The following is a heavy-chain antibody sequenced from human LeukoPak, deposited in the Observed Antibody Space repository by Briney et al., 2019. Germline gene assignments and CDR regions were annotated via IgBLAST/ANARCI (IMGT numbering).Heavy chain of an antibody. CDR2: INSGGKI. Sequence: PGGSLRLSCAASGFTFSNYDLSGVRQAPGKGLEWVSAINSGGKIYYADSVKGRFTISRDNSKNTLYLQMNSLRAEDTAVYYCAKHWDWGQGTLVTVSS. J-gene: IGHJ4*02. D-gene: IGHD3-16*01. CDR1: GFTFSNYD. V-gene: IGHV3-23*01. CDR3: AKHWD.